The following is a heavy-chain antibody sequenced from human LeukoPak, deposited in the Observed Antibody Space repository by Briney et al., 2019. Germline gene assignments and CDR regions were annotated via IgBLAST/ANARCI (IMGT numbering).Heavy chain of an antibody. Sequence: PGGSLRLSCAASVFTLSNYCMHWVRQGPGRGRVWVSRINSDGSSTNYADSVKGRFTISRDNAKNTLYLQMNSLRAEDTAVYCCARPGYSYGFDYRGQGTLVTVSS. D-gene: IGHD5-18*01. CDR2: INSDGSST. J-gene: IGHJ4*02. CDR1: VFTLSNYC. V-gene: IGHV3-74*01. CDR3: ARPGYSYGFDY.